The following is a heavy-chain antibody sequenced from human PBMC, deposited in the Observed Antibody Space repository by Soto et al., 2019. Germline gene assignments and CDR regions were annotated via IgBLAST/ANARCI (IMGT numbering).Heavy chain of an antibody. CDR1: GFTFSSYS. CDR2: ISSSSSTI. D-gene: IGHD5-12*01. Sequence: GGSLRLSCAASGFTFSSYSMNWVRQAPGKGLEWVSYISSSSSTIYYADSVKGRFTISRDNAKNSLYLQMNSLRYEDTAVYYCATSGYAYYFDYWGQGTLVTVSS. J-gene: IGHJ4*02. CDR3: ATSGYAYYFDY. V-gene: IGHV3-48*02.